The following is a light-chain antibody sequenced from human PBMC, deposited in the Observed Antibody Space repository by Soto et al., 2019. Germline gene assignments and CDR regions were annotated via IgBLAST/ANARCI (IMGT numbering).Light chain of an antibody. J-gene: IGKJ1*01. CDR1: QSVSAW. CDR2: KAS. Sequence: DIQMTQSPSTLSASVGDRVTITCRASQSVSAWLAWYQQKPGKAPNLLIYKASSLKSGVPSRFSGSGSGTEFTLTINNLQPDDLATYICQQYKSYSTFGRGTKVDIK. CDR3: QQYKSYST. V-gene: IGKV1-5*03.